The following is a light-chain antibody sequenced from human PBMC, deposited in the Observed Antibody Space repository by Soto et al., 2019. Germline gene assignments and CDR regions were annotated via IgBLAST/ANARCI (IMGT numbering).Light chain of an antibody. CDR1: QSVDSS. Sequence: EIVLTQSPATLSLFPGERATLSCRASQSVDSSLGWYQQKPGQAPRLLIFDASNRATGIPARFSGSGSGTDFTLTISSLEPEDFAVYYCQQRSDRPRLYTFGQGTKLEIK. J-gene: IGKJ2*01. CDR2: DAS. V-gene: IGKV3-11*01. CDR3: QQRSDRPRLYT.